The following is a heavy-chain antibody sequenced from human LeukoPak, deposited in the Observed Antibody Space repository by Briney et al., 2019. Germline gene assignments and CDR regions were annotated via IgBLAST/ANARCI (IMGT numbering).Heavy chain of an antibody. J-gene: IGHJ5*02. D-gene: IGHD1-7*01. CDR3: ASVSGITGTKESNWFDP. V-gene: IGHV1-2*02. CDR2: INPNSGGT. CDR1: GYTFTGYY. Sequence: GASVTVSCKASGYTFTGYYMHWVQQAPGQGLEWMGWINPNSGGTNYAQKFQGRVTMTRDTSISTAYMELSRLRSDDTAVYYCASVSGITGTKESNWFDPWGQGTLVTVSS.